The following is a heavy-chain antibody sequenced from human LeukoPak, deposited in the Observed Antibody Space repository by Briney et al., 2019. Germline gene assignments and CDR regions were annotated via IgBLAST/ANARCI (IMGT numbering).Heavy chain of an antibody. J-gene: IGHJ4*02. D-gene: IGHD5-24*01. CDR3: AKEMYRDGYNQFDY. CDR1: GFTFSSYG. CDR2: ISYDGSNK. Sequence: GGSLRLSCAASGFTFSSYGMHWVRQAPGKGLEWVAVISYDGSNKYYADSVKGRFTISRDNSKNTLYLQMNSLRAEDTAVYYCAKEMYRDGYNQFDYWGQGTLVTVSS. V-gene: IGHV3-30*18.